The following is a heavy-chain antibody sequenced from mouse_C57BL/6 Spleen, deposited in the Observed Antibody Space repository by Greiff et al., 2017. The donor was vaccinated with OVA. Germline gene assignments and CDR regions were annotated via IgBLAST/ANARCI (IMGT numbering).Heavy chain of an antibody. CDR2: ISDGGSYT. D-gene: IGHD4-1*01. V-gene: IGHV5-4*01. CDR1: GFTFSSYA. Sequence: EVQRVESGGGLVKPGGSLKLSCAASGFTFSSYAMSWVRQTPEKRLEWVATISDGGSYTYYPDNVKGRFTISRDNAKNNLYLQMSHLKSEDTAMYYCARVAGTGAWFAYWGQGTLVTVSA. CDR3: ARVAGTGAWFAY. J-gene: IGHJ3*01.